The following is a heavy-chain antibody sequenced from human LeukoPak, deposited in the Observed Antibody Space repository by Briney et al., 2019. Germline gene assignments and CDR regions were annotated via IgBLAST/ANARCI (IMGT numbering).Heavy chain of an antibody. V-gene: IGHV4-59*01. D-gene: IGHD6-19*01. CDR1: GGSISSYY. Sequence: SETLSLTCTVSGGSISSYYWSWIRQPPGKGLEWIGYIYYSGSTNYNPSLKSRVTISVDTSENQFSLKLSSVTAADTAVYYCARISVAATGAFDIWGQGTMVTVSS. CDR3: ARISVAATGAFDI. J-gene: IGHJ3*02. CDR2: IYYSGST.